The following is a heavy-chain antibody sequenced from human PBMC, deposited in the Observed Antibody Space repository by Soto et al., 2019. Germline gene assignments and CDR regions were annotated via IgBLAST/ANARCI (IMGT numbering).Heavy chain of an antibody. V-gene: IGHV3-13*01. CDR2: IGTAGDT. J-gene: IGHJ6*02. Sequence: EVQLVESGGGLVQPGGSLRLSCAASGFTFSSYDMHWVRQATGKGLEWVSAIGTAGDTYYPGSVKGRFTISRENAKNSLYLQMNSLRAGDTAVYYCARDRSAGDLPGYGMDVWGQGTTVTVSS. CDR1: GFTFSSYD. CDR3: ARDRSAGDLPGYGMDV. D-gene: IGHD1-26*01.